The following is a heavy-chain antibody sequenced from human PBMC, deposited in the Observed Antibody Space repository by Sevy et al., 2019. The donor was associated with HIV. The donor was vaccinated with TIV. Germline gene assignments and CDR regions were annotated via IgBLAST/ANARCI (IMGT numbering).Heavy chain of an antibody. CDR2: IQYDGSNK. J-gene: IGHJ4*02. CDR1: GFSFSSYG. V-gene: IGHV3-30*02. CDR3: VKEGGGEGGDH. D-gene: IGHD2-21*01. Sequence: GESLKISCAASGFSFSSYGMHWVRQAPGKGLEWMSYIQYDGSNKDHADSVKGRFTISRDNSKNTLYLQMNSLRVEDTAVFYCVKEGGGEGGDHWGQGTLVTVSS.